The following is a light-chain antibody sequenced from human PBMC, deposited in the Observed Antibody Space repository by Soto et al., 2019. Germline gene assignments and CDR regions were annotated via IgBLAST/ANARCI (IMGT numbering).Light chain of an antibody. V-gene: IGLV1-44*01. J-gene: IGLJ1*01. CDR1: SSDVGSNT. CDR3: ATWDDSLFGHV. Sequence: QSVLTQPPSASATPGQRVTISCSGRSSDVGSNTVNWYQQFPGAAPKLLIYSNDQRPSGVPDRFSASKSGTSASLAISGLQSEDEADYHCATWDDSLFGHVFGTGTKVTVL. CDR2: SND.